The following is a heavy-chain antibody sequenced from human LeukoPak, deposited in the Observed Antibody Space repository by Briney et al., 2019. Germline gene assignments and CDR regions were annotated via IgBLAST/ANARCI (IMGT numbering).Heavy chain of an antibody. CDR1: GGSFSGYY. J-gene: IGHJ4*02. CDR3: ARVRAVADNRNDY. V-gene: IGHV4-34*01. CDR2: INHSGST. Sequence: SETLSLTCAVYGGSFSGYYWSWIRQPPWKGLEWIGEINHSGSTNYNPSLKSRVTISVDTSKNQFSLKLSSVTAADTAVYYCARVRAVADNRNDYWGQGTLVTVSS. D-gene: IGHD6-19*01.